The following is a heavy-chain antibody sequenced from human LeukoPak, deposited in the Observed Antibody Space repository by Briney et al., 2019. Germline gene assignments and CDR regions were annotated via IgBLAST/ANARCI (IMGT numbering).Heavy chain of an antibody. D-gene: IGHD6-19*01. CDR3: GSSPLSVAGDTFDY. Sequence: SETLSLTCTVSGGSISSYYWSWIRQPAGKGLEWIGRIYTSGSTNYNPSLKSRLTMSVDTSKNQFSLKLSSVTAADTAVYYCGSSPLSVAGDTFDYWGQGSLVTVSS. V-gene: IGHV4-4*07. CDR1: GGSISSYY. J-gene: IGHJ4*02. CDR2: IYTSGST.